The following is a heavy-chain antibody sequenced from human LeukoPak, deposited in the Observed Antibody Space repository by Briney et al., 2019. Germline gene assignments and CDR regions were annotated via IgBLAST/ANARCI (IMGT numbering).Heavy chain of an antibody. Sequence: GGSLRLSCAASGFTFSTYWVHWVRQAPGKGLVWVSRINPDGSRTDYADSVKGRFTFSRDNSKNTLYLQMNSLRTEDTAVYYCAKAAHSSSWYYFDYWGQGTLVTVSS. V-gene: IGHV3-74*01. CDR3: AKAAHSSSWYYFDY. CDR1: GFTFSTYW. CDR2: INPDGSRT. D-gene: IGHD6-13*01. J-gene: IGHJ4*02.